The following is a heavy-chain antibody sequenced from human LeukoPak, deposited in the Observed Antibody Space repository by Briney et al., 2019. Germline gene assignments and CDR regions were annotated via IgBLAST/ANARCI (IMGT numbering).Heavy chain of an antibody. J-gene: IGHJ3*02. CDR2: FDPEDGET. V-gene: IGHV1-24*01. Sequence: GASVKVSCKVSGYTLTELSMHWVRQAPGKGLEWMGGFDPEDGETIYAQKFQGRVTMTEDTSTDTAYMELSSLRSEDTAVYYCATDNALAPIYYDSRVLYAFDIWGQGTMVTVSS. CDR1: GYTLTELS. CDR3: ATDNALAPIYYDSRVLYAFDI. D-gene: IGHD3-22*01.